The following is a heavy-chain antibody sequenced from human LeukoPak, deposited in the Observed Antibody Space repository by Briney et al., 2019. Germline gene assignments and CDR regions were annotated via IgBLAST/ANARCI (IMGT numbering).Heavy chain of an antibody. CDR2: IYPGDSDT. Sequence: GGSLKISCKGSGYSFTSYWIGWVRQMPGKGLEWMGIIYPGDSDTRYSPSFQGQVTISADKSISTAYLQWSSLKASDTAMYYCARVSGGSIAAAGTGDHDAFDIWGQGTMATVSS. V-gene: IGHV5-51*01. CDR3: ARVSGGSIAAAGTGDHDAFDI. D-gene: IGHD6-13*01. CDR1: GYSFTSYW. J-gene: IGHJ3*02.